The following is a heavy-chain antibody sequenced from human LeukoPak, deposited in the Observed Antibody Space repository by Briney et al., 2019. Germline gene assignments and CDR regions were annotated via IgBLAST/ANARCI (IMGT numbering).Heavy chain of an antibody. V-gene: IGHV1-69*04. Sequence: GASVKVSCKASGGTFSSYAISWVRQAPGQGLEWMGRIIPILGIANYAQKFQGRVTITADKSTSTAYMELSGLRSEDTAVYYCASSESEPVDYVWGSYRSDYWGQGTLVTVSS. CDR1: GGTFSSYA. D-gene: IGHD3-16*02. CDR2: IIPILGIA. CDR3: ASSESEPVDYVWGSYRSDY. J-gene: IGHJ4*02.